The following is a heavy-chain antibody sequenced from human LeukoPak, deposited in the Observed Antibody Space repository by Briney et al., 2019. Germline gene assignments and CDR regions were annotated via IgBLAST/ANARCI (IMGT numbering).Heavy chain of an antibody. Sequence: ASVKVSCKASGYTFTDYYMHWVRQAPGQGLEWMGWINPNSGGTNYAQKFQGRVTMTRDTSISTAYMELSRLRSDDTAVFYCSREEVIAAAGPTLDYWGQGALVTVSS. J-gene: IGHJ4*02. V-gene: IGHV1-2*02. CDR1: GYTFTDYY. CDR2: INPNSGGT. D-gene: IGHD6-13*01. CDR3: SREEVIAAAGPTLDY.